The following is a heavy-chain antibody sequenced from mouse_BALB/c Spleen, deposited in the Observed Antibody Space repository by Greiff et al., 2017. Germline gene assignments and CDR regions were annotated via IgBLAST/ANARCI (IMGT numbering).Heavy chain of an antibody. CDR1: GYSITSGYY. Sequence: EVKLQESGPGLVKPSQSLSLTCSVTGYSITSGYYWNWIRQFPGNKLEWMGYISYDGSNNYNPSLKNRIFITRDTSKNQFFLKLNSVTTEDTATYYCAREDSSGYGFAYWGQGTLVTVSA. J-gene: IGHJ3*01. CDR2: ISYDGSN. V-gene: IGHV3-6*02. D-gene: IGHD3-2*01. CDR3: AREDSSGYGFAY.